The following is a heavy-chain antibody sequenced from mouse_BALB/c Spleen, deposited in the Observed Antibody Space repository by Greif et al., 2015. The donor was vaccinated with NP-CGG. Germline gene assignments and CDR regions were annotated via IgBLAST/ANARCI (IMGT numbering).Heavy chain of an antibody. V-gene: IGHV14-3*02. J-gene: IGHJ3*01. CDR3: ASYYYGSSRFAY. Sequence: EVQGVESGAELVKPGASVKLSCTASGFNIKDTLIHWVKQRPEQGLEWIGRIDPANGNTKYGPKFQGKATITADTSSNTAYLQLSSLTSEDTAVYYCASYYYGSSRFAYWGQGTLVTVSA. CDR1: GFNIKDTL. D-gene: IGHD1-1*01. CDR2: IDPANGNT.